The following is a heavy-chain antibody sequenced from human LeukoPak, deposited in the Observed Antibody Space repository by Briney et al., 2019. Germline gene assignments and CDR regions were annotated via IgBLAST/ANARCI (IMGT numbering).Heavy chain of an antibody. J-gene: IGHJ6*02. CDR3: ARPISSGWYGMGMDV. V-gene: IGHV3-11*04. Sequence: AGGSLRLSCAASGFTFSNYYMSWIRQAPGKGLEWVSYISSSGSTIYYADSVKGRFTISRDNSKNTLYLQMNSLRAEDTAVYYCARPISSGWYGMGMDVWGQGTTVTVSS. CDR1: GFTFSNYY. CDR2: ISSSGSTI. D-gene: IGHD6-19*01.